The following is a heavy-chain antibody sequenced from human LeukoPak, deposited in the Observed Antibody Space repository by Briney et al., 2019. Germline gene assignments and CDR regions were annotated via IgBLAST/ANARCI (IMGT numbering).Heavy chain of an antibody. Sequence: SETLSLTCAVYGGSFSGYSWSWIRQPPGKGLEWIGEINHSGSTNYNPSLRSRVTISVDTSKNQFSLKLSSVTAADTAVYYCAKHHYYDSSGDYWGQGTLVTVSS. D-gene: IGHD3-22*01. CDR3: AKHHYYDSSGDY. CDR2: INHSGST. V-gene: IGHV4-34*01. J-gene: IGHJ4*02. CDR1: GGSFSGYS.